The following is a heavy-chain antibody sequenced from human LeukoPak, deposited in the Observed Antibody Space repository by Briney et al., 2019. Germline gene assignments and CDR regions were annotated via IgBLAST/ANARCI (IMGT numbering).Heavy chain of an antibody. Sequence: GGSLKLSCAASGFTFSGSAMHWVRQASGKGLEWVGRIRSKPNSYATVYAASVKGRFTISRDDSKNTEYLQMNSLKNEDTAVYYCTRQDGDFAFDIWGQGTMVTVSS. CDR2: IRSKPNSYAT. CDR1: GFTFSGSA. CDR3: TRQDGDFAFDI. V-gene: IGHV3-73*01. D-gene: IGHD4-17*01. J-gene: IGHJ3*02.